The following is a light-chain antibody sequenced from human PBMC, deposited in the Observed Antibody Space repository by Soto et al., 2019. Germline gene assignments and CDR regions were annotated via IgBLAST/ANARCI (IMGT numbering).Light chain of an antibody. CDR2: DVS. V-gene: IGLV2-11*01. CDR1: TRDVGGYEY. Sequence: QSALTQPRSVSGSPGQSVTISCTGTTRDVGGYEYVSWYQQHPARAPKLMIYDVSQRPSGVPDRFSGSKSGNTASLTISGLQAEDEADYYCSAYAGRNNLGVFGTGTKLTVL. CDR3: SAYAGRNNLGV. J-gene: IGLJ1*01.